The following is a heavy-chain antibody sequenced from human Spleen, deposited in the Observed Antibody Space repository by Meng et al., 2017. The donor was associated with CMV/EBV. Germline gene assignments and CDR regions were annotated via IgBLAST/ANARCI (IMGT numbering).Heavy chain of an antibody. CDR2: ISSSDTGSAM. CDR1: GFTFSSYA. J-gene: IGHJ6*02. Sequence: GGSLRLSCAASGFTFSSYAMSWVRQAPGKGLEWVSSISSSDTGSAMYYADSVEGRFTISRDNAKNSVHLQMDSLRAEDTAVYYCARKNRIAVPSSGYYYGMDVWGQGTTVTVSS. D-gene: IGHD6-19*01. V-gene: IGHV3-21*01. CDR3: ARKNRIAVPSSGYYYGMDV.